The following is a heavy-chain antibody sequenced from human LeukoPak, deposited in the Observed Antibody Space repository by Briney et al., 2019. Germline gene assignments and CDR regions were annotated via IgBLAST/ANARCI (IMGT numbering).Heavy chain of an antibody. D-gene: IGHD5-18*01. CDR2: INSDGSST. CDR3: ARDPHGYWWFDP. Sequence: GGSLRLSCAASGFTFSNYWMHWVRQAPGKGLVWVSRINSDGSSTTYADSVKGRFTISRDNTKNTLYLQMNSLRAEDTAVYYCARDPHGYWWFDPWGQGTLVTVSS. V-gene: IGHV3-74*03. CDR1: GFTFSNYW. J-gene: IGHJ5*02.